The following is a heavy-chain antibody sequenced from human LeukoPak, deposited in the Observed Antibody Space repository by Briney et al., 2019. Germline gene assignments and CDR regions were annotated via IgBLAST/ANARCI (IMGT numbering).Heavy chain of an antibody. V-gene: IGHV3-7*03. J-gene: IGHJ4*02. CDR1: GFTYSDYW. D-gene: IGHD5/OR15-5a*01. Sequence: GGSLRLSCVASGFTYSDYWMSWVREGPGKGLEWVATIKGDGSVKNYVDSVKGRFTISRDNAKNSVFLQMDSLRVEDTALYYCARRGLHDYWGQGTLVTVSS. CDR2: IKGDGSVK. CDR3: ARRGLHDY.